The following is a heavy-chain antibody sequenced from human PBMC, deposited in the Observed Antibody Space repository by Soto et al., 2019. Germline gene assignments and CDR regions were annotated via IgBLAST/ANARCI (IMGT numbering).Heavy chain of an antibody. Sequence: GGSLKLSCAASGFTFSSYAMNWVRQAPGKGLEWVSAISGSGGSTYYADSVKGRFTISRDNSKNTLYLQMNSLRAEDTAVYYCAKMYYDFWSGSALYYFDYWGQGTLVTVS. J-gene: IGHJ4*02. D-gene: IGHD3-3*01. V-gene: IGHV3-23*01. CDR2: ISGSGGST. CDR1: GFTFSSYA. CDR3: AKMYYDFWSGSALYYFDY.